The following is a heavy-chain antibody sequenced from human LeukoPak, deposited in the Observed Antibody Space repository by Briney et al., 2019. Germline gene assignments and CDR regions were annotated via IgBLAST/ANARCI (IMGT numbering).Heavy chain of an antibody. CDR2: INHSGST. CDR3: ARGTKKRYCSSTSCYPPGGYYYYYMDV. J-gene: IGHJ6*03. Sequence: SETLSLTCAVYGGSFSGYYWSWIRQPPGKGLEWIGEINHSGSTNYNPSLKSRVTISVDTSKNQFSLKLSSVTAADTAVYYCARGTKKRYCSSTSCYPPGGYYYYYMDVWGKGTTVTVSS. V-gene: IGHV4-34*01. CDR1: GGSFSGYY. D-gene: IGHD2-2*01.